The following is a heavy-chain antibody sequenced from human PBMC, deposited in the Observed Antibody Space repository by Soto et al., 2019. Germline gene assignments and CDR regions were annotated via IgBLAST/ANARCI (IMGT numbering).Heavy chain of an antibody. V-gene: IGHV1-58*01. CDR2: IVVGSGNT. CDR1: GFTFTSSA. D-gene: IGHD3-22*01. Sequence: SVKVSCKASGFTFTSSAVQWVRQARGQRLEWIGWIVVGSGNTNYAQKFQERVTITRDMSTSTAYMELSSLRSKDTAVYYCAARPYYYDSSGYSEFDYWGQGTLVTVSS. J-gene: IGHJ4*02. CDR3: AARPYYYDSSGYSEFDY.